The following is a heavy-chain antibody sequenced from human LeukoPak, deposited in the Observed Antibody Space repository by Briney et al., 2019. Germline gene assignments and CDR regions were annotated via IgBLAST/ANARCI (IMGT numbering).Heavy chain of an antibody. CDR3: ARVLPYCSGGSCYRYYYYYMDV. CDR1: GFTFSSYS. J-gene: IGHJ6*03. CDR2: ISSSSSTI. Sequence: PGGSLRLSCAASGFTFSSYSMNWVRQAPGKGLEWVSYISSSSSTIYYADSVKGRFTISRDNAKNSLYLQMNSLRAEDTAVYYCARVLPYCSGGSCYRYYYYYMDVWGKGTTVTISS. D-gene: IGHD2-15*01. V-gene: IGHV3-48*01.